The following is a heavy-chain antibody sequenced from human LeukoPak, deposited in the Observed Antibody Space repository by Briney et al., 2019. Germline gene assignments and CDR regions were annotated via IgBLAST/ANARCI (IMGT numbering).Heavy chain of an antibody. Sequence: SETLSLTCTVSGASISNYYWSWIRQPPGKGLEWIGHIFYNGVTNYNPSLKSRVTVSVDTSRNQFSLKLSSVTAADTAFYYCARQRCAYRGYTDHWGQGTLVTVSS. CDR2: IFYNGVT. J-gene: IGHJ5*02. CDR1: GASISNYY. D-gene: IGHD5-12*01. V-gene: IGHV4-59*08. CDR3: ARQRCAYRGYTDH.